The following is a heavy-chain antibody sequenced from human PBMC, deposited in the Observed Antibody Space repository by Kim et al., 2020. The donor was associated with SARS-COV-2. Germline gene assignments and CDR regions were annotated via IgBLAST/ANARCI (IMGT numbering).Heavy chain of an antibody. V-gene: IGHV1-3*01. J-gene: IGHJ5*02. Sequence: ASVKVSCKASGYTFTSYAMHWVRQAPGQRLEWMGWINAGNGNTKYSQKFQGRVTITRDTSASTAYMELSSLRSEDTAVYYCARDMAAAGSIWFDPWGQGTLVTVSS. CDR2: INAGNGNT. CDR3: ARDMAAAGSIWFDP. CDR1: GYTFTSYA. D-gene: IGHD6-13*01.